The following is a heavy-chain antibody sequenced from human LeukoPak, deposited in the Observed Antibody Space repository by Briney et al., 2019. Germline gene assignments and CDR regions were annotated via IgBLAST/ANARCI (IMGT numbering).Heavy chain of an antibody. D-gene: IGHD2-21*01. CDR2: INGYGNYI. CDR3: ARDPHVVVEPSDRVYFLDS. J-gene: IGHJ4*02. CDR1: GFTFSNYW. Sequence: GGSLRLSCAASGFTFSNYWLTWVRQAPGQGLEWVSSINGYGNYIYYADSVKGRYTISRDNAKHSLYLEMNSLRAEDTAVYYCARDPHVVVEPSDRVYFLDSWGQGTLVTVSS. V-gene: IGHV3-21*01.